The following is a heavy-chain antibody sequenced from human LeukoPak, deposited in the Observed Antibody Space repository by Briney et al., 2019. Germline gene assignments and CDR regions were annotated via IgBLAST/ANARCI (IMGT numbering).Heavy chain of an antibody. V-gene: IGHV3-23*01. CDR3: AKCRSWYLVDY. J-gene: IGHJ4*02. Sequence: GGSLRLSCAASGFTFSSHAMSWVRQTPGKGLEWVSAISGSGGSTYYADSVKGRFTISRDNSKNTLYLQMNSLRAEDTAVYYCAKCRSWYLVDYWGQGTLVTVSS. D-gene: IGHD6-13*01. CDR2: ISGSGGST. CDR1: GFTFSSHA.